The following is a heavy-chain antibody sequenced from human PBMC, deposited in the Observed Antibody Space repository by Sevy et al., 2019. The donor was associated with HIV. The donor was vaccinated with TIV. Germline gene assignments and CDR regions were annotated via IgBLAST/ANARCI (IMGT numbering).Heavy chain of an antibody. V-gene: IGHV3-72*01. CDR2: TRNKANSYTT. CDR1: GFTFSDHD. CDR3: ARSSVVRGVAFDF. D-gene: IGHD2-15*01. Sequence: GGSLRLSCAASGFTFSDHDMDWVRQAPGKGLEWVGRTRNKANSYTTEYAASVKGRFTISRDDSKNSLYLQMNSLKTEDTAVYYCARSSVVRGVAFDFWGQGTMVTVSS. J-gene: IGHJ3*01.